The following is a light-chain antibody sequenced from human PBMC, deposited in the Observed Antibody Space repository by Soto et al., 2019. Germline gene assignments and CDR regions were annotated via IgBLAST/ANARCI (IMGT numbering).Light chain of an antibody. CDR2: DVS. Sequence: EIVLTQSPATLSLSPGERATLSCRASQSISSYLVWYQQKPGQAPRLLIYDVSKRTTGIPARLSGSGSGTDFTLTISSLEPEDFAVYYCQKRVNGPTFGGGTKVETK. V-gene: IGKV3-11*01. CDR1: QSISSY. J-gene: IGKJ4*01. CDR3: QKRVNGPT.